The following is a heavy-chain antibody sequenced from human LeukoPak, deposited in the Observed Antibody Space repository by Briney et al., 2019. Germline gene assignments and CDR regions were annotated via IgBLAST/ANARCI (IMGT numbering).Heavy chain of an antibody. V-gene: IGHV4-39*07. D-gene: IGHD3-3*01. J-gene: IGHJ5*02. CDR2: IYYSGST. CDR3: ARDESYYDFWSGYFTDP. Sequence: SETLSLTCTVSGGSISSGNYYWGWIRQPPGKGLEWIGSIYYSGSTYYNPSLKSRVTISVDTSKNQFSLKLSSVTAADTAVYYCARDESYYDFWSGYFTDPWGQGTLVTVSS. CDR1: GGSISSGNYY.